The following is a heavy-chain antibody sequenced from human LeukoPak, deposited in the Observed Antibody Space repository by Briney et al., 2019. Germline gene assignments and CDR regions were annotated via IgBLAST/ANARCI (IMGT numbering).Heavy chain of an antibody. CDR2: ISYDGSNK. D-gene: IGHD3-22*01. J-gene: IGHJ3*02. Sequence: PGRSLRLSCAASGFTFSSYAMHWVRQAPGKGLEWVAVISYDGSNKYYADSVKGRFTISRDNSKNTLYLQMNSLRAEDTAVYYCAREEAHYYDSSGLNCAFDIWGQGTMVTVSS. CDR3: AREEAHYYDSSGLNCAFDI. CDR1: GFTFSSYA. V-gene: IGHV3-30-3*01.